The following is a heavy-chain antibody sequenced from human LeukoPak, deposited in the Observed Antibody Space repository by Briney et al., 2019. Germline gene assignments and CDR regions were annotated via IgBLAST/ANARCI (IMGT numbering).Heavy chain of an antibody. CDR2: INHSGST. J-gene: IGHJ4*02. CDR3: ATRTYGGNSPVDY. CDR1: GGSFSGYY. D-gene: IGHD4-23*01. V-gene: IGHV4-34*01. Sequence: SETLSLTCAVYGGSFSGYYWSWIRQPPGKGLEWIGEINHSGSTNYNPSLKSRVTISVDTSKNQFSLKLSSVTAADTAVYYCATRTYGGNSPVDYWGQGTLVTVSS.